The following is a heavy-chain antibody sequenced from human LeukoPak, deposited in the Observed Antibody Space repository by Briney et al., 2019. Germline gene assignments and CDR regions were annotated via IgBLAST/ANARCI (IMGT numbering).Heavy chain of an antibody. D-gene: IGHD1-26*01. V-gene: IGHV4-39*01. J-gene: IGHJ4*02. CDR3: AKSGSYYRSFDY. CDR2: IHYSWST. Sequence: SETLSLTCIVSGGSISSDSYYWNWIRQPPGKGREWIGSIHYSWSTYYNPSLKSRVTMSVDTSKNQFSLKLSSVTAADTAVYYCAKSGSYYRSFDYWGQGTLVTVSS. CDR1: GGSISSDSYY.